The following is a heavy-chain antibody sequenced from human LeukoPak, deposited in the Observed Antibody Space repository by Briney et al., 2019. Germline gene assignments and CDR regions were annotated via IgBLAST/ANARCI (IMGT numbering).Heavy chain of an antibody. Sequence: SETLSLTCTVSGGSISSGSYYWSWIRQPAGKGLEWIGRIYTSGSTNYNPSLKSRVTISVDTSKNQFSLKLSSVTAADTAVYYCARDLLESGSYRPSTWWFDPWGQGTLVTVSS. V-gene: IGHV4-61*02. D-gene: IGHD1-26*01. CDR1: GGSISSGSYY. J-gene: IGHJ5*02. CDR3: ARDLLESGSYRPSTWWFDP. CDR2: IYTSGST.